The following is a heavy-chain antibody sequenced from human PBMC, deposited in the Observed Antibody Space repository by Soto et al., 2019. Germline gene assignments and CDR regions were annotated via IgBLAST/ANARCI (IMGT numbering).Heavy chain of an antibody. CDR2: INGRDGAI. J-gene: IGHJ4*02. CDR1: GFSFSVYS. Sequence: GGSLRLSCAAAGFSFSVYSMNWVRQAPGKGLEWVSYINGRDGAINYVDSVKGRFTISIDIAKNSLYLQMNSLRDEDTAVYFCARDHLWAFDYWGQGVLVTVSS. V-gene: IGHV3-48*02. D-gene: IGHD3-3*02. CDR3: ARDHLWAFDY.